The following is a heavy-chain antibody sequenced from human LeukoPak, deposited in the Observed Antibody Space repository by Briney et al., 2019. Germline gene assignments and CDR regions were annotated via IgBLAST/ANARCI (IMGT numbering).Heavy chain of an antibody. Sequence: GGSLRLSCAASGFTFSSYAMHWVRQAPGKGLEWVAVISYDGSNKYYADSVKGRFTISRDNSKNTLYLQMNSLRAEDTAVYYCARVRKQWLVSGYFDYWGQGTLVTVSS. J-gene: IGHJ4*02. D-gene: IGHD6-19*01. V-gene: IGHV3-30-3*01. CDR1: GFTFSSYA. CDR3: ARVRKQWLVSGYFDY. CDR2: ISYDGSNK.